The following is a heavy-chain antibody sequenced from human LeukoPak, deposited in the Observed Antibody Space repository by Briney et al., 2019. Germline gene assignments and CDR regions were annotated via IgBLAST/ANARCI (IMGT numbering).Heavy chain of an antibody. D-gene: IGHD1-20*01. V-gene: IGHV3-48*01. J-gene: IGHJ4*02. Sequence: GGSLRLSCAASGFTFSSYSMNWVRQAPGKGLEWVSYISSSSSTIYYADSVKGRFTISRDNAKNSLYLQMNSLRAEDTAVYYCARGPRGYNSRAVGIDYWGQGTLVTVSS. CDR3: ARGPRGYNSRAVGIDY. CDR2: ISSSSSTI. CDR1: GFTFSSYS.